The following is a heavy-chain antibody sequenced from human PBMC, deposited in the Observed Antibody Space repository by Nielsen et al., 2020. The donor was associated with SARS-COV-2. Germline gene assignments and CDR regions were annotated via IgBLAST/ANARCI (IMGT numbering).Heavy chain of an antibody. CDR1: GYTFTGYY. V-gene: IGHV1-2*04. CDR3: ARPAGFIVATIVL. CDR2: INPNSGGT. D-gene: IGHD5-12*01. J-gene: IGHJ4*02. Sequence: ASVKVSCKASGYTFTGYYMHWVRQAPGQGLEWMGWINPNSGGTNYAQKFQGWVTMTRDTSISTAYMELSRLRSDDTAVYYCARPAGFIVATIVLWGQGTLVTVSS.